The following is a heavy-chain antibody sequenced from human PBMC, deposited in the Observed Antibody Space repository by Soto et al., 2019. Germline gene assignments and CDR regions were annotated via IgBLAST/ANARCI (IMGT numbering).Heavy chain of an antibody. CDR3: AFEQGIAIRTLDY. V-gene: IGHV1-69*02. J-gene: IGHJ4*02. CDR2: FIPMLSVA. CDR1: GGTFSTYT. D-gene: IGHD1-7*01. Sequence: QVQLVQSGAEVKKPGSSVKVSCKASGGTFSTYTITWVRQAPGQGLEWMGRFIPMLSVATYAQRLQGRVTITAETSTSTAYIELSSLRSEATAVYFCAFEQGIAIRTLDYWGQGTLVTVSS.